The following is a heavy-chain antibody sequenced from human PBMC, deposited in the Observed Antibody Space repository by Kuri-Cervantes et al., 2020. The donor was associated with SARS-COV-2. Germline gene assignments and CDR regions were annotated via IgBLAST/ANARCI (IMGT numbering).Heavy chain of an antibody. CDR2: INHSGST. Sequence: SETLSLTCAVYGGSLSGYYWSWIRQPPGKGLEWIGEINHSGSTNYNPSLKSRVTISVDMSKNQFSLKLSSVTAADTAVYYCARVGDYYGSGSVDYWGQGTLVTVSS. D-gene: IGHD3-10*01. V-gene: IGHV4-34*01. CDR3: ARVGDYYGSGSVDY. CDR1: GGSLSGYY. J-gene: IGHJ4*02.